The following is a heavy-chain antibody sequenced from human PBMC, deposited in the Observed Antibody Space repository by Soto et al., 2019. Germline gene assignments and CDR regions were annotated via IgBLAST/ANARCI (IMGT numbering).Heavy chain of an antibody. J-gene: IGHJ4*02. D-gene: IGHD5-12*01. V-gene: IGHV3-7*01. Sequence: GGSLRLSCAASGVTVSNYWLSWVCQAPGKGLEWVANIKKDGSEKYYVGSVVGRFTISRDNAENSLYLQMNSLRAEDTAVYYCARLYLAATITSLDYWGQGTLVTVSS. CDR3: ARLYLAATITSLDY. CDR2: IKKDGSEK. CDR1: GVTVSNYW.